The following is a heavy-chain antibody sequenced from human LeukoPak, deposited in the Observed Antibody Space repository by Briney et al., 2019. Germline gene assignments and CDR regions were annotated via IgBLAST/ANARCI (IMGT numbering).Heavy chain of an antibody. J-gene: IGHJ5*02. D-gene: IGHD1-7*01. CDR3: ARVPSSRRNWNYPNWFDP. Sequence: ASVKVSCKTSGYTFTSYDINWVRQATGQGLEWMGWMNPNSGNTGYAQKFQGRVTMTRNTSISTAYMELSSLRSEDTAVYYCARVPSSRRNWNYPNWFDPWGQGTLVTVSS. V-gene: IGHV1-8*01. CDR2: MNPNSGNT. CDR1: GYTFTSYD.